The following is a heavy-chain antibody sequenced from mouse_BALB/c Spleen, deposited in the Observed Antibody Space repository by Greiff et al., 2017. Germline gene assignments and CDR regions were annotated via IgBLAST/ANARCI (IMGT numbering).Heavy chain of an antibody. CDR1: GFTFSSFG. V-gene: IGHV5-17*02. D-gene: IGHD2-3*01. CDR3: ARAGGWLLPYAMDY. Sequence: DVQLVESGGGLVQPGGSRKLSCAASGFTFSSFGMHWVRQAPEKGLEWVAYISSGSSTIYYADTVKGRFTISRDNPKNTLFLQMTSLRSEDTAMYYCARAGGWLLPYAMDYWGQGTSVTVSS. CDR2: ISSGSSTI. J-gene: IGHJ4*01.